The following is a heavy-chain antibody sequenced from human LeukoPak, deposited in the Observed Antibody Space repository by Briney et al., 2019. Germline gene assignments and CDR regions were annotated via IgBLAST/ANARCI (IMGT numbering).Heavy chain of an antibody. CDR1: GGSISSYY. V-gene: IGHV4-34*01. Sequence: SETLSLTCTVSGGSISSYYWSWIRQPPGKGLEWIGEIDHSGSTNYNPSLKSRVTISVDTSKNQFSLKLSSVTAADTAVYYCARTGGSGWYWNYYFDYWGQGTLVTVSS. D-gene: IGHD6-19*01. CDR2: IDHSGST. J-gene: IGHJ4*02. CDR3: ARTGGSGWYWNYYFDY.